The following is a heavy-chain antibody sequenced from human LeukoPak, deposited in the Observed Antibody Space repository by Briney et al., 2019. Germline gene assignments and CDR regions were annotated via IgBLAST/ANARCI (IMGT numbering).Heavy chain of an antibody. CDR1: GGSFSGYY. CDR2: IYYSGST. CDR3: AREAAGYSSGRYDY. D-gene: IGHD6-19*01. J-gene: IGHJ4*02. Sequence: PSETLSLTCAVYGGSFSGYYWSWIRQHPGKGLEWIGYIYYSGSTYYNPSLKSRVTISVDTSKNQFSLKLSSVTAADTAVYYCAREAAGYSSGRYDYWGQGTLVTVSS. V-gene: IGHV4-31*11.